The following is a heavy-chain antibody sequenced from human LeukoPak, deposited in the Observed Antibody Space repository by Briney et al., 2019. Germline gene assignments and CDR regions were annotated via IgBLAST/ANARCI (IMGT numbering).Heavy chain of an antibody. J-gene: IGHJ4*02. CDR1: GGSISRYY. V-gene: IGHV4-59*01. D-gene: IGHD4-17*01. CDR2: IYYSGTT. CDR3: ARSYGDYSPLGH. Sequence: PSETLSLTCTVSGGSISRYYWSWIRQPPGKGLEWIGYIYYSGTTNYIPSLKSRVTISVDTSKNQFSLKLSSVTAADTAVYYCARSYGDYSPLGHWGQGTLVTVSS.